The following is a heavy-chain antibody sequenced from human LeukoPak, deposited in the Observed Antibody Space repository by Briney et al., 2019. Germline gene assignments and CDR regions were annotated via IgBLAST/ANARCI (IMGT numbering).Heavy chain of an antibody. CDR1: GFTFSSYW. CDR2: INSDGSNT. V-gene: IGHV3-74*01. J-gene: IGHJ4*02. CDR3: ATGSSMPTDY. Sequence: PGGSLRLSCASSGFTFSSYWMHWVHQAPGKGLVWVSRINSDGSNTSYADSVKGRFTISRDTAKNSLYLQMNNLRAEDTAVYYCATGSSMPTDYWGQGTLVTVSS. D-gene: IGHD2/OR15-2a*01.